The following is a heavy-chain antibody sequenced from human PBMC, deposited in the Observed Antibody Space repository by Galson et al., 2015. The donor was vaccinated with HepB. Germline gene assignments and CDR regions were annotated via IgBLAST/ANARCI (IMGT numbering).Heavy chain of an antibody. J-gene: IGHJ3*02. V-gene: IGHV3-23*01. CDR1: GFTFSSYA. Sequence: SLRLSCAASGFTFSSYAMSWVRQAPGKGLEWVSAISGSGGSTYYADSVKGRFTISRDNSKNTLYLQMSSLRAEDTAVYYCVKGEGWELLSLDAFNIWGQGTMVTVSS. D-gene: IGHD1-26*01. CDR3: VKGEGWELLSLDAFNI. CDR2: ISGSGGST.